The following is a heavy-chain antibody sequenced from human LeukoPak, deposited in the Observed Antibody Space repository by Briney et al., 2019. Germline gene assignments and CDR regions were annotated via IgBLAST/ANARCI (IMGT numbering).Heavy chain of an antibody. CDR1: GYTFTSYG. V-gene: IGHV1-18*01. CDR3: ARDQYGDYGMDV. D-gene: IGHD4-17*01. Sequence: ASVKLSCKASGYTFTSYGISWVRQAPGQGLEWMGWINPYNGNTNYAQKLQGRVTMTTDTSTSTAYMELRSLRPDDTAVYYCARDQYGDYGMDVWGQGTTVTVSS. J-gene: IGHJ6*02. CDR2: INPYNGNT.